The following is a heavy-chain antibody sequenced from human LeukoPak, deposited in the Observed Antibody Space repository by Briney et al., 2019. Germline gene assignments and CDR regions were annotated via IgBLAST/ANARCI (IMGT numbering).Heavy chain of an antibody. Sequence: GGSLRLSCAASGYTFSIYWMNWVRQAPGKGLEWVAGIKQDGSETYYMESVQGRFTISRDNDMNFLYLQLSSLRAEDTAVYYCTRENSGSLSLEYWGQGTLVTVSS. CDR1: GYTFSIYW. J-gene: IGHJ4*02. D-gene: IGHD1-26*01. CDR3: TRENSGSLSLEY. V-gene: IGHV3-7*01. CDR2: IKQDGSET.